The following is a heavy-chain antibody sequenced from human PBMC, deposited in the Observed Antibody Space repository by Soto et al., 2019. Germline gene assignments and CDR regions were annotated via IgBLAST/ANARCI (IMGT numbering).Heavy chain of an antibody. CDR3: AGASDSTWYNWLDP. CDR1: GGNFSSNG. D-gene: IGHD4-4*01. Sequence: GASVKVSCKAPGGNFSSNGIRWVRQAPGQGLEFMGGIIPTFGTTNYAHKFRGRATITADESTGTAYMELSSLRSDDTAVYYCAGASDSTWYNWLDPWGQGTLVTVSS. J-gene: IGHJ5*02. V-gene: IGHV1-69*13. CDR2: IIPTFGTT.